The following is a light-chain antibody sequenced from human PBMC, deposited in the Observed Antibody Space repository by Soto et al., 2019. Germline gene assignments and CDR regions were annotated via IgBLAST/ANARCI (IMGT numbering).Light chain of an antibody. J-gene: IGKJ3*01. V-gene: IGKV1-33*01. CDR1: QGISNH. CDR3: QKHDGVPL. CDR2: DAS. Sequence: DIRLTQSPSSLSASVGDRVTITCQASQGISNHLNWYQQKTGKAPNLLIYDASDLETGVPSRFSGGGAGTFFSFSINSLQPEDIATYYCQKHDGVPLFGPGTKVEIK.